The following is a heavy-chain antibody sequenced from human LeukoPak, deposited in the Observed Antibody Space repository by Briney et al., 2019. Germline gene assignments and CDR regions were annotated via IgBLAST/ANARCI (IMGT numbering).Heavy chain of an antibody. CDR3: ARAYELRRYCSSTSCHYYYYYMDV. V-gene: IGHV1-8*01. CDR1: GYTFTSYD. Sequence: ASVKVSCKASGYTFTSYDINWVRQATGQGLEWMGWMNPNSGNTGYAQKFQGRVTMTRNTSISTAYMELSSLRSEDTAAYYCARAYELRRYCSSTSCHYYYYYMDVWGKGTTVTISS. CDR2: MNPNSGNT. J-gene: IGHJ6*03. D-gene: IGHD2-2*01.